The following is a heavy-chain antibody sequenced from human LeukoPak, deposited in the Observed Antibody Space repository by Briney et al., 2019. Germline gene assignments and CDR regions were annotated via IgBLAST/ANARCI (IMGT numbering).Heavy chain of an antibody. V-gene: IGHV3-23*01. CDR2: ISGGGGTT. D-gene: IGHD2-21*02. CDR3: AKGPVVTATYNWFDP. CDR1: GFTFNTYA. J-gene: IGHJ5*02. Sequence: GGSLTLSCAPSGFTFNTYAMSWVRQAPGKGLEWVSVISGGGGTTYYADSVKGRFTISRDNSKNTLYLRMNSLRVEDTAVYYCAKGPVVTATYNWFDPWGQGALVTVSS.